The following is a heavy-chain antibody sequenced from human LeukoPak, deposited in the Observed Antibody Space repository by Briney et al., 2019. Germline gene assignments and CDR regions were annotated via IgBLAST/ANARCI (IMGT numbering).Heavy chain of an antibody. CDR1: GCTFTNNG. CDR2: ISTNTGNT. J-gene: IGHJ4*02. CDR3: ARDSVAVGAPGIY. V-gene: IGHV1-18*01. Sequence: ASVKVSCKASGCTFTNNGITWVRQAPGQGLEWMGWISTNTGNTDYAQKFQDRVTMTIDTSTTTAYMELRGLTSDDTAVYYCARDSVAVGAPGIYWGQGTLVTVSS. D-gene: IGHD2-2*01.